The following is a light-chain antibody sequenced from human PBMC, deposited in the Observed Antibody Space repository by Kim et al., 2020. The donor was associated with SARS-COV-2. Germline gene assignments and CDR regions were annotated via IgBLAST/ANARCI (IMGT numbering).Light chain of an antibody. CDR2: GAS. CDR3: QQYGTPPLT. CDR1: RSVSSAY. J-gene: IGKJ3*01. V-gene: IGKV3-20*01. Sequence: EIVLTQSPGTLSLSPGEGATLSCWASRSVSSAYFAWYQQKLGQPPRLLIYGASIRVPGIPERFSGSGSGTHFTLTISRLDPEDFAVYYCQQYGTPPLTFGPGTKVDIK.